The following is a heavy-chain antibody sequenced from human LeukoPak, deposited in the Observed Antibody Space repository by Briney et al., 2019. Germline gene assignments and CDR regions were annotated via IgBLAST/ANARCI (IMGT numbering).Heavy chain of an antibody. CDR1: GFTFSSYW. Sequence: GGSLRLSCAASGFTFSSYWMHWVRQAPGKGLVWVSRINSDGSSTSYADSVKGRFTISRDNAKNTLYLQMNSLRAEDTAVYYCAKVGSGVYDILTGYYTDYFDYWGQGTLVTVSS. CDR3: AKVGSGVYDILTGYYTDYFDY. CDR2: INSDGSST. V-gene: IGHV3-74*01. D-gene: IGHD3-9*01. J-gene: IGHJ4*02.